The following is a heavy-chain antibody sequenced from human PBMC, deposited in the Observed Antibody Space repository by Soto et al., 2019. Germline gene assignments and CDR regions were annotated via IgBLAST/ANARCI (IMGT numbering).Heavy chain of an antibody. CDR2: INAGNGNT. CDR1: GYTFTSYA. V-gene: IGHV1-3*01. D-gene: IGHD6-13*01. J-gene: IGHJ5*02. CDR3: ARDIILGSSWSYNWFDP. Sequence: GASVKVSCKASGYTFTSYAMHWVRQAPGQRLEWMGWINAGNGNTKYSQKFQGRVTITRDTSASTAYMELSSLRSEDTAVYYCARDIILGSSWSYNWFDPWGQGTLVTVSS.